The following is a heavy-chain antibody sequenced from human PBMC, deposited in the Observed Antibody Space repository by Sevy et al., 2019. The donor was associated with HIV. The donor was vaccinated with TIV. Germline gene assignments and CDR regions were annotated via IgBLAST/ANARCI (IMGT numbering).Heavy chain of an antibody. J-gene: IGHJ4*02. CDR1: GSTFKNYA. CDR3: ARGITLIVGGGYYFDY. V-gene: IGHV1-69*13. D-gene: IGHD3-22*01. Sequence: ASVKVSCKASGSTFKNYAISWVRQAPGQGLEWMGEIIPIFGTTNYAQKFQDRVTITADESTSTVYMELSSLRSEDTAVYCCARGITLIVGGGYYFDYWGQGTLVTVSS. CDR2: IIPIFGTT.